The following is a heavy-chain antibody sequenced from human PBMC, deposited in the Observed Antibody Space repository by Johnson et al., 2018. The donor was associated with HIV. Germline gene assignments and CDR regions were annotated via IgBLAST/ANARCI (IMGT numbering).Heavy chain of an antibody. CDR3: ARALTTDAFDI. D-gene: IGHD4-17*01. Sequence: QVQLVESGGGVVQPGRSLRLSCVASGFRFSSYAVHWVRQAPGKGLEWVAVISYDGSNKYYADSVKGRFTISRDNSKNTLYLQMNSLRAEDTAVYYCARALTTDAFDIWGQGTMVTVSS. CDR1: GFRFSSYA. J-gene: IGHJ3*02. CDR2: ISYDGSNK. V-gene: IGHV3-30*04.